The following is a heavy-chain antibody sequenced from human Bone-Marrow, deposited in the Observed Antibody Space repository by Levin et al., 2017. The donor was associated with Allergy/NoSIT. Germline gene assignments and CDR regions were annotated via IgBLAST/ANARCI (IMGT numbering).Heavy chain of an antibody. D-gene: IGHD2-15*01. CDR3: AKDIRRGGVVVATPDY. CDR1: GFTFDDYA. Sequence: HPGGSLRLSCAASGFTFDDYAMHWVRQAPGKGLEWVSGISWNSGSIGYADSVKGRFTISRDNAKNSLYLQMNSLRAEDTALYYCAKDIRRGGVVVATPDYWGQGTLVTVSS. CDR2: ISWNSGSI. J-gene: IGHJ4*02. V-gene: IGHV3-9*01.